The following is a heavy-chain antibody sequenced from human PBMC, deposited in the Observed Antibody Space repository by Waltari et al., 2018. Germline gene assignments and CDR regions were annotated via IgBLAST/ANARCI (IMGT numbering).Heavy chain of an antibody. CDR3: ARVEGDYDFWSGYFPDDY. Sequence: QVQLVQSGAEVKKPGASVKVSCKASGYTFTSYGISWVRQAPGQGLEWMGWISAYNGNTNYAQKLQGRVTMTTDTSTSTAYMELRSLRSDDTAMYYCARVEGDYDFWSGYFPDDYWGQGTLVTVSS. D-gene: IGHD3-3*01. CDR2: ISAYNGNT. J-gene: IGHJ4*02. CDR1: GYTFTSYG. V-gene: IGHV1-18*01.